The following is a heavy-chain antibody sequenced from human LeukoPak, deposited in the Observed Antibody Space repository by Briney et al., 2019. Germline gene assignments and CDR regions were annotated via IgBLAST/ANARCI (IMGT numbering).Heavy chain of an antibody. CDR2: IYYSGST. CDR1: GGSISSYY. Sequence: SETLSLTCTVSGGSISSYYWSWIRQPPGKGLEWIGYIYYSGSTNYNPSLKSRVTISVDTSRNQFSLQLRSVTAADTAVYYCAREDPQTTVPKGMDVWGQGTTVIVSS. J-gene: IGHJ6*02. V-gene: IGHV4-59*01. D-gene: IGHD4-17*01. CDR3: AREDPQTTVPKGMDV.